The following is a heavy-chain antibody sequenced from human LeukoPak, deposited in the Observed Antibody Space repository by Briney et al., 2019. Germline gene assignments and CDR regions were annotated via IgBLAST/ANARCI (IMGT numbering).Heavy chain of an antibody. CDR1: GYTFTSYG. CDR3: ARGPQIFGVVTRLRY. J-gene: IGHJ4*02. Sequence: ASVKVSYKASGYTFTSYGISWVRQAPGQGLEWMGWISAYNGNTNYAQKLQGRVTMTTDTSTSTAYMELRSLRSDDTAVYYCARGPQIFGVVTRLRYWGQGTLVTVSS. V-gene: IGHV1-18*01. CDR2: ISAYNGNT. D-gene: IGHD3-3*01.